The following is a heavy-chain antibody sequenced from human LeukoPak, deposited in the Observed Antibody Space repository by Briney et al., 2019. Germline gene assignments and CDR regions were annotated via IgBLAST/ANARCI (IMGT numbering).Heavy chain of an antibody. J-gene: IGHJ4*01. D-gene: IGHD4-11*01. Sequence: PGRSLRLSCVASGFIFSHYGMHWVRQAPGKGLEWVAVIWSDGSNRFYAGSVKGRFTISRDNSQNTVFLQMSSLRAEDTAMYYCARDAQRGFDYSNSLKYWGHGILVTVSS. CDR1: GFIFSHYG. CDR2: IWSDGSNR. CDR3: ARDAQRGFDYSNSLKY. V-gene: IGHV3-33*01.